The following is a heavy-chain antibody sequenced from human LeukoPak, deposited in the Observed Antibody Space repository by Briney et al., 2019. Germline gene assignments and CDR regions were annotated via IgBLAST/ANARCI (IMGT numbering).Heavy chain of an antibody. J-gene: IGHJ5*02. Sequence: SVKVSCKASGYTFTGYYMHWVRQAPGQGLEWMGWINPNSGGTNYAQKFQGRVTMTRDTSISTAYMELSRLRSDDTAVYYCARDRDSGYDLWFDPWGQGTLVTVSS. D-gene: IGHD5-12*01. CDR3: ARDRDSGYDLWFDP. CDR1: GYTFTGYY. V-gene: IGHV1-2*02. CDR2: INPNSGGT.